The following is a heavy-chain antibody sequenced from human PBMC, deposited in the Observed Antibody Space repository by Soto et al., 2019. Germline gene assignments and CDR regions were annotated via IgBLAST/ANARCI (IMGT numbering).Heavy chain of an antibody. Sequence: TLSLTCTVSGGSISSGDYYWSWIRQPPGKGLEWIGYIYYSGSTYYNPSLKSRVTISVDTSKNQFSLRLSSVTAADTAIYYCATRITVFGLLIPPFDPWGQGTQVTVSS. CDR2: IYYSGST. CDR1: GGSISSGDYY. D-gene: IGHD3-3*01. CDR3: ATRITVFGLLIPPFDP. V-gene: IGHV4-30-4*01. J-gene: IGHJ5*02.